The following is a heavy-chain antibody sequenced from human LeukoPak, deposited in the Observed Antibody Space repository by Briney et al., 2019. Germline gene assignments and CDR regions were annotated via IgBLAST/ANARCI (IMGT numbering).Heavy chain of an antibody. CDR2: IYDSGST. CDR3: ARQSISGSSLSYFDY. CDR1: GGSISSYY. D-gene: IGHD3-22*01. V-gene: IGHV4-59*01. J-gene: IGHJ4*03. Sequence: SETLSLTCTVSGGSISSYYWSWIRQPPGKGLEWIGNIYDSGSTNYNPSLKSRVTISVGTSKNQCSLKLSSVTAADTAVYYCARQSISGSSLSYFDYWGQGTLVNVSS.